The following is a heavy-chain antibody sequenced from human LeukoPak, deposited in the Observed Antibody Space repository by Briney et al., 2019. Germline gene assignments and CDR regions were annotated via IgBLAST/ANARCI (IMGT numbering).Heavy chain of an antibody. V-gene: IGHV1-2*02. CDR2: INPNSGGT. CDR3: ARSVVVRGVHWFDP. J-gene: IGHJ5*02. Sequence: ASVKVSCKASGYTFTGYYMHWVRQAPGQGLEWMGWINPNSGGTNYAQKFQGRVTMTRDTSISTAYMELSRLRSDDTAVYYCARSVVVRGVHWFDPWGQGTLVTVSS. D-gene: IGHD3-10*01. CDR1: GYTFTGYY.